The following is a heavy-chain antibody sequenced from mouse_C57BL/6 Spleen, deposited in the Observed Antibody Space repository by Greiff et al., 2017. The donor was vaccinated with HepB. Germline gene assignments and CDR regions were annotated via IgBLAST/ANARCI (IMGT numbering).Heavy chain of an antibody. J-gene: IGHJ2*01. Sequence: QVQLQQPGAELVRPGPSVKLSCKASGYTFTSYWMHWVKQRPGQGLEWIGVIDPSDSYTNYNQKFKGKATLTVDTSSSTAYMQLSSLTSEDSAVYYCANLYYGSSYKVLYYFDYWGQGTTLTVSS. CDR3: ANLYYGSSYKVLYYFDY. V-gene: IGHV1-59*01. CDR1: GYTFTSYW. CDR2: IDPSDSYT. D-gene: IGHD1-1*01.